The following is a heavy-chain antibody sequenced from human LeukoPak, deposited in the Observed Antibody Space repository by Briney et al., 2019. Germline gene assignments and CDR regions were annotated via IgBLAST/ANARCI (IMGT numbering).Heavy chain of an antibody. CDR1: GFTFSSYA. CDR2: ISYDGSNK. D-gene: IGHD6-13*01. J-gene: IGHJ4*02. CDR3: ASGYSSRIFDY. V-gene: IGHV3-30-3*01. Sequence: GGSLRLSCAASGFTFSSYAMHWVRQAPGKGLEWVAVISYDGSNKYYADSVKGRFTISRDNAKNSLYLQMNSLRAEDTAVYYCASGYSSRIFDYWGQGTLVTVSS.